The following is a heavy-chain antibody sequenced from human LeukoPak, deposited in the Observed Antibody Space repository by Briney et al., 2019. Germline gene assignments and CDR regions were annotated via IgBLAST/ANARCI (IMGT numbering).Heavy chain of an antibody. D-gene: IGHD5-12*01. Sequence: GXSLRLSCAASGFTFSSYAMHWVRQAPGKGLEWVAVISYDGSNKYYADSVKGRFTISRDNSKNTLYLQMNSLRAEDTAVYYCAREVATRLGDYFDYWGQGTLVTVSS. CDR1: GFTFSSYA. CDR2: ISYDGSNK. V-gene: IGHV3-30-3*01. CDR3: AREVATRLGDYFDY. J-gene: IGHJ4*02.